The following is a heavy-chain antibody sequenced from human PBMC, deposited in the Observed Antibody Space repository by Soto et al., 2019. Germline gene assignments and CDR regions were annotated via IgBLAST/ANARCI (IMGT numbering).Heavy chain of an antibody. CDR2: IEQDGSQK. CDR3: ASAYYYDSSGYSPGGY. D-gene: IGHD3-22*01. V-gene: IGHV3-7*01. J-gene: IGHJ4*02. CDR1: GLTFSSYW. Sequence: PGGSLRLSCAASGLTFSSYWMSWVRQAPGKGLEWVANIEQDGSQKYYVDSVKGRFTISRDNAKNSLYLQMNSLRVEDTAVYYCASAYYYDSSGYSPGGYWGQGTLVTVSS.